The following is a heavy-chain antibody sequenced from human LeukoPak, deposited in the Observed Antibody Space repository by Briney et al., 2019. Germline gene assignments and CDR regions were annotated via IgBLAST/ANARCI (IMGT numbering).Heavy chain of an antibody. V-gene: IGHV3-33*01. D-gene: IGHD3-10*01. J-gene: IGHJ4*02. CDR1: GFTFSGYG. Sequence: GRSLRLSCAASGFTFSGYGMVWVRQAPGKGLEWVALIWYDGRNKYCADSVKGRFTVSRDNSKNTLYLQMNSLRVEDTAVYYCARDHASGVYFDYWGQGTLVTVSS. CDR2: IWYDGRNK. CDR3: ARDHASGVYFDY.